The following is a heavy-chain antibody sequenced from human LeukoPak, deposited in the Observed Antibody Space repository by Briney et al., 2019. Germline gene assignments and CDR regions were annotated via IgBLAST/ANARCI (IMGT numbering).Heavy chain of an antibody. Sequence: ASVKVSCKASGYTFTSYDINWVRQATGQGLEWMGWMNPNSGNTGYAQKFQGRVTITRNTSISTAYMELSSLRSEDTAVYYCARGGGALHPLDYWGQGTLVTVSS. J-gene: IGHJ4*02. V-gene: IGHV1-8*03. CDR2: MNPNSGNT. CDR1: GYTFTSYD. CDR3: ARGGGALHPLDY. D-gene: IGHD3-10*01.